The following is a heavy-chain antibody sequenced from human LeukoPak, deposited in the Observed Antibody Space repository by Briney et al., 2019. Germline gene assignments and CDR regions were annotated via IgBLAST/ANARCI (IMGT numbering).Heavy chain of an antibody. Sequence: PSETLSLTCAVYGGSFSGYYWSWIRQPPGKGLEWIGEINHSGSTNYNPSLKSRVIISVDTSKNQFSLKLSSVTAADTAVYYCASTSFQHGMDVWGQGTTVTVSS. D-gene: IGHD2-2*01. CDR1: GGSFSGYY. J-gene: IGHJ6*02. CDR3: ASTSFQHGMDV. CDR2: INHSGST. V-gene: IGHV4-34*01.